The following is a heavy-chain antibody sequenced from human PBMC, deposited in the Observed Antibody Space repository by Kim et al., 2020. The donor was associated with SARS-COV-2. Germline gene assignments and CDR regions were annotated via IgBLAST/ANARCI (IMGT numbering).Heavy chain of an antibody. CDR2: IYYSGST. Sequence: SETLSLTCTVSGGSISSGGYYWSWIRQHPGKGLEWIGYIYYSGSTYYNPSLKSRVTISVDTSKNQFSLKLSSVTAADMAVYYCARGSSRYYGSGQPPRFWGQGTLVTVSS. CDR1: GGSISSGGYY. D-gene: IGHD3-10*01. CDR3: ARGSSRYYGSGQPPRF. V-gene: IGHV4-31*03. J-gene: IGHJ4*02.